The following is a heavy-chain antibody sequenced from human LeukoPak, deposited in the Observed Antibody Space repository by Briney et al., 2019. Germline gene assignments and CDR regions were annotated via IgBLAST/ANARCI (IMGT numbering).Heavy chain of an antibody. CDR3: AREKWELLSDY. D-gene: IGHD1-26*01. V-gene: IGHV3-48*01. CDR2: ISSSSSTI. J-gene: IGHJ4*02. Sequence: GSLRLSCAASGFTFSSYSMNWVRQAPGKGLEWVSYISSSSSTIYYADSVKGRFTISRDNAKNSLYLQMNSLRAEDTAVYYCAREKWELLSDYWGQGTLVTVSS. CDR1: GFTFSSYS.